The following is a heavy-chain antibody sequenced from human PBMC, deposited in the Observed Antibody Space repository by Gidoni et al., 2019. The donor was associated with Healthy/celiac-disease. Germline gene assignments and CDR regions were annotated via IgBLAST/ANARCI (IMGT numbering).Heavy chain of an antibody. J-gene: IGHJ4*02. CDR1: GFTFSSYG. D-gene: IGHD5-18*01. CDR2: IWYDGSNK. Sequence: QVQLVESGGGVVQPGRSLRLSCAASGFTFSSYGMHWVRQAPGKGLGCVAVIWYDGSNKYYADSVKGRFTISRDNSKNTLYLQMNSLRAEDTAVYYCARDRDSYGWDYWGQGTLVTVSS. CDR3: ARDRDSYGWDY. V-gene: IGHV3-33*01.